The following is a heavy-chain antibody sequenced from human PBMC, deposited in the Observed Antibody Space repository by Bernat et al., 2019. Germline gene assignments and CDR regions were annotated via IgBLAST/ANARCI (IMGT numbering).Heavy chain of an antibody. CDR3: ARDPCYKVWYYYMDV. CDR1: GFTFSSYG. Sequence: QVQLVESGGGVVQPGRSLRLSCAASGFTFSSYGMHWVRQAPGKGLEWVAVIWYDGSNKYYADSVKGRFTISRDNSKNTLYLQMNSLRAEDTAVYYCARDPCYKVWYYYMDVWGKGTTVTVSS. V-gene: IGHV3-33*01. J-gene: IGHJ6*03. D-gene: IGHD2-2*02. CDR2: IWYDGSNK.